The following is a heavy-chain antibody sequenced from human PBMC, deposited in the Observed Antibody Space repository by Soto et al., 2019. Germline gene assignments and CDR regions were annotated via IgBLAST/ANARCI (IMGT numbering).Heavy chain of an antibody. CDR1: GYTFTSYD. J-gene: IGHJ3*02. CDR3: ARGIVVVVAAKGRGKRHVLDAFDI. D-gene: IGHD2-15*01. CDR2: MNPNSGNT. V-gene: IGHV1-8*01. Sequence: ASVKVSCKASGYTFTSYDINWVRQATGQGLEWMGWMNPNSGNTGYAQKFQGRVTMTRNTSISTAYMELSSLRSEDTAVYYCARGIVVVVAAKGRGKRHVLDAFDIWGQGTMVTVSS.